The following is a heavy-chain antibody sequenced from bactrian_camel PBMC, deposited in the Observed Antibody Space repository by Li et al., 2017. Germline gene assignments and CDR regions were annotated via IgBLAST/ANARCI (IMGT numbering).Heavy chain of an antibody. CDR2: IATDSNST. D-gene: IGHD2*01. V-gene: IGHV3S53*01. CDR3: AADWRTGSLSWARGYQY. CDR1: GDTYYC. Sequence: HVQLVESGGGSVQAGGSLKLSCTNSGDTYYCMGWFRQTPGKEREGVAAIATDSNSTTYGDSVMGRFTISRDNAKTTVYLQMTSLKPEDTAMYYCAADWRTGSLSWARGYQYWGQGTQVTVS. J-gene: IGHJ4*01.